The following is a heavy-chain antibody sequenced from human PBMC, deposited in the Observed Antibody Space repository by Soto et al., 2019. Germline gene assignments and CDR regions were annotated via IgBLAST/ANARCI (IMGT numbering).Heavy chain of an antibody. CDR3: AKSLFGGPDI. CDR1: RFTFSTYA. Sequence: EVQLLESGGGLVQPGGSLRLSCAASRFTFSTYAMSWVRQAPGKGLEWVSGISGGGGDTSYADSVRGRFTCSRDNSKNTLYLQMNSLTAEDTALYYCAKSLFGGPDIWGQGTMVTVSS. V-gene: IGHV3-23*01. D-gene: IGHD2-15*01. J-gene: IGHJ3*02. CDR2: ISGGGGDT.